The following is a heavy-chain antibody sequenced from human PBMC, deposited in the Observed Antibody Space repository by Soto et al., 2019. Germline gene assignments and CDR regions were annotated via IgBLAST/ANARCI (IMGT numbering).Heavy chain of an antibody. Sequence: EVQLVESGGGLVQPGRSLRLSCVASGFTSNDHAMHWIRQAPGKGLQWVSGIYWNGGGEGYADSVKGRFTISRDNAKNSLYLQMNSLTPDDSALYYCLKDISAGGLDNWGQGTLVTVSS. D-gene: IGHD3-10*01. CDR1: GFTSNDHA. J-gene: IGHJ4*02. V-gene: IGHV3-9*02. CDR2: IYWNGGGE. CDR3: LKDISAGGLDN.